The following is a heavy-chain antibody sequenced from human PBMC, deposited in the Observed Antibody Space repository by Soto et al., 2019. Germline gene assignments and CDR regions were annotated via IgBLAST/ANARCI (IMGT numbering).Heavy chain of an antibody. CDR3: ARDPDSSGWNPYFDY. D-gene: IGHD6-19*01. CDR1: GYTFTSYG. V-gene: IGHV1-18*01. Sequence: ASVKVSCKASGYTFTSYGISWVRQAPGQGLEWMGWISAYNGNTNYAQKLQGRVTMTTDTSTSTAYMELRSLRSDDTAVYYCARDPDSSGWNPYFDYWGQGTLVTVSS. J-gene: IGHJ4*02. CDR2: ISAYNGNT.